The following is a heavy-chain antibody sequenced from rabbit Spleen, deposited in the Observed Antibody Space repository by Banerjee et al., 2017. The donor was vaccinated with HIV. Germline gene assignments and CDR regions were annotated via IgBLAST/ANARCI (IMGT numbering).Heavy chain of an antibody. J-gene: IGHJ4*01. CDR1: GLSIRSSYW. CDR2: IYTMSGSA. D-gene: IGHD1-1*01. CDR3: AGDHAISGYRFNL. V-gene: IGHV1S45*01. Sequence: QEQLVESGGDLVKAEGALTLTCTASGLSIRSSYWISWVRQAPGKGLEWIGCIYTMSGSAYYATWAKGRFTISKTSSTTVTLQMTSLTAADTATYFCAGDHAISGYRFNLWGPGTLVTVS.